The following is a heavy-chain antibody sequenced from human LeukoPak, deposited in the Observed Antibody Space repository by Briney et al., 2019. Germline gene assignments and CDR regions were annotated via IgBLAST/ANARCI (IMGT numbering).Heavy chain of an antibody. CDR1: GYTFTGYY. D-gene: IGHD2-21*01. J-gene: IGHJ3*02. CDR3: ARLAYCGGDCPKEDAFDI. Sequence: ASVKVSCKASGYTFTGYYMHWVRQAPGQGLEWMGWINPNSGGTNYAQKFQGRVTMTRDTSISTAYMELSRLRSDDTAVYYCARLAYCGGDCPKEDAFDIWGQGTMVTVSS. CDR2: INPNSGGT. V-gene: IGHV1-2*02.